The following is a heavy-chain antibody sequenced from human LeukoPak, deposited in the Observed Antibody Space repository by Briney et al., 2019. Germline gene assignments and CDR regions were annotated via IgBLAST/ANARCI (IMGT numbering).Heavy chain of an antibody. D-gene: IGHD3-10*01. CDR2: IYYSGST. Sequence: PSETLSLTCTVSGGSISSYYWSWIRQPPGKGLEWIGYIYYSGSTDYNPSLKSRATISVDTSKNQFSLKPSSVTAADTAVYYCARAGYYGSGSYSYFDYWGQGTLVTVSS. CDR3: ARAGYYGSGSYSYFDY. V-gene: IGHV4-59*01. CDR1: GGSISSYY. J-gene: IGHJ4*02.